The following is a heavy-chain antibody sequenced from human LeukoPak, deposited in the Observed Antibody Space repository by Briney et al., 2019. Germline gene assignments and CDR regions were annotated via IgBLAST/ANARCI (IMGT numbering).Heavy chain of an antibody. J-gene: IGHJ4*02. CDR1: GYSFTSYW. Sequence: GESLKISCKGSGYSFTSYWIGWVRQMPGKGLEWMGIIYPGDSDTRYSPSFQGQVTISADKSISTAYLQWSSLKASDTAMYYCARRWAYCSGGSCYPTVIDYWGQGTLVTVPS. D-gene: IGHD2-15*01. CDR2: IYPGDSDT. CDR3: ARRWAYCSGGSCYPTVIDY. V-gene: IGHV5-51*01.